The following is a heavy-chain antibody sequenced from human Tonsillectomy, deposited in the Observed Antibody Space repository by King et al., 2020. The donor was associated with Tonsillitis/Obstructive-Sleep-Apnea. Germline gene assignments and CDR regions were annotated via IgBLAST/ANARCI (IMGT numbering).Heavy chain of an antibody. CDR3: ARGHDFWSGYYQLLDY. Sequence: VQLVESGGGVVQPGRSLRLSCAASGFTFSNYAMHWVRQAPGKGLEGVAVISYDGSNKYYADSVKGRFTISRDNSKNTLYLQMNSLRAEDTAVYYCARGHDFWSGYYQLLDYWGQGTLVTVSS. CDR1: GFTFSNYA. J-gene: IGHJ4*02. V-gene: IGHV3-30*01. D-gene: IGHD3-3*01. CDR2: ISYDGSNK.